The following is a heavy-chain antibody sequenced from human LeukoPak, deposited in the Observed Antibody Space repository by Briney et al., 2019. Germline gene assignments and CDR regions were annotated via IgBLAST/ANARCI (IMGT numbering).Heavy chain of an antibody. Sequence: PGGSLRLSCAASGFTFSSFEMNWVRQAPGKGLEWVSYISSSGSTIYYADSVKGRFTISRDNAKNSLYLQMNSLGAEDTAVYYCARGSSTSCWRSVQGCSHHYMDVWGKGTTVTVSS. D-gene: IGHD2-2*01. CDR1: GFTFSSFE. CDR2: ISSSGSTI. CDR3: ARGSSTSCWRSVQGCSHHYMDV. V-gene: IGHV3-48*03. J-gene: IGHJ6*03.